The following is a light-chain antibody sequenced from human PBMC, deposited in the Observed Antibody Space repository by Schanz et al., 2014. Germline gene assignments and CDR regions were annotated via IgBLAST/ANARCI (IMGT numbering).Light chain of an antibody. V-gene: IGLV2-14*01. CDR2: DVS. Sequence: QSALTQPPSASGSPGQSVTISCTGTTNDVGAYNFVSWYQQHPGKAPKLMIYDVSNRPSGVSNRFSGSKSGNTASLTISGLQAEDEADYYCSAYTSSSTLVFGGGTKVTVL. CDR3: SAYTSSSTLV. CDR1: TNDVGAYNF. J-gene: IGLJ2*01.